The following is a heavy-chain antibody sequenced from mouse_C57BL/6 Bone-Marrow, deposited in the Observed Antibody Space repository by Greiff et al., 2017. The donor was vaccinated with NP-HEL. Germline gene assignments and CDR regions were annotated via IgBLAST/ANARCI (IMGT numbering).Heavy chain of an antibody. D-gene: IGHD1-1*01. CDR2: ISDGGSYT. V-gene: IGHV5-4*01. CDR3: ARERIYYYGSKSYYYAMDY. CDR1: GFTFSSYA. J-gene: IGHJ4*01. Sequence: EVMLVESGGGLVKPGGSLKLSCAASGFTFSSYAMSWVRQTPEKRLEWVATISDGGSYTYYPGHVKGRFTISRDKAKTNLYLKMSHLKSEDTAMYYCARERIYYYGSKSYYYAMDYWGQGTSVTVSS.